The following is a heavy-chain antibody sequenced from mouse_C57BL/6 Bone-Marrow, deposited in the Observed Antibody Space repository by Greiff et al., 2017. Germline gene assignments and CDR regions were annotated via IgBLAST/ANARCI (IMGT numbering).Heavy chain of an antibody. CDR2: IYPGSGST. D-gene: IGHD2-2*01. V-gene: IGHV1-55*01. J-gene: IGHJ4*01. CDR1: GYTFTSYW. Sequence: QVQLQQPGAELVKPGASVKMSCKASGYTFTSYWITWVKQRPGQGLEWIGDIYPGSGSTNYNEKFKSKATLTVDTSSSTAYMQLSSLTSEDSAVYYCAREGLRLYYAMDYWGQGTSVTVSA. CDR3: AREGLRLYYAMDY.